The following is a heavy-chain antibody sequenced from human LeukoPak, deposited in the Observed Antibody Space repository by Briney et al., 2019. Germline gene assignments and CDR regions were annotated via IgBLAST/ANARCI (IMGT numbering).Heavy chain of an antibody. J-gene: IGHJ3*02. CDR1: GFTFSSYG. CDR2: IRYEGSNK. Sequence: PGGSLRLSCAASGFTFSSYGMHWVRQAPGKGLEWVAFIRYEGSNKYYADYVKGRFTISRDNSKNTLYLQMNSLRAEDTAVYYCAKDTPDYDFWSGYPEGFDIWGQGTMVTVSS. CDR3: AKDTPDYDFWSGYPEGFDI. D-gene: IGHD3-3*01. V-gene: IGHV3-30*02.